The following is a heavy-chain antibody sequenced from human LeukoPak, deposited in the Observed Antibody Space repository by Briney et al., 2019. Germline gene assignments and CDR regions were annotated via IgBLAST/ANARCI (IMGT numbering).Heavy chain of an antibody. CDR3: ARDRAVRGYSYMCY. V-gene: IGHV1-2*06. CDR2: INSNSGGK. Sequence: GASVTVSCKASGYTFTGYYMHWVGQAPGQEREWMGRINSNSGGKNYAQKFQGRVTITRETSISTTDIELSSLRSDDTAVYYCARDRAVRGYSYMCYWGEGALVTVSS. D-gene: IGHD5-18*01. J-gene: IGHJ4*02. CDR1: GYTFTGYY.